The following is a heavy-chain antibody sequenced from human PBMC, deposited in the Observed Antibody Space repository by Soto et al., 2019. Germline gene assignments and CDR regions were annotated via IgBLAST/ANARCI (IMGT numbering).Heavy chain of an antibody. J-gene: IGHJ4*02. D-gene: IGHD1-26*01. CDR2: TSDDESRK. V-gene: IGHV3-30*04. CDR3: ARGAGSGSFLIDY. CDR1: GFTFSSYA. Sequence: ESVGGVVQPGRSLRLSCAASGFTFSSYAMHWVRQAPGKGLEWMAITSDDESRKYYADSVRGRFTISRDNSKNTLYLQMNSLRDEDTALFYCARGAGSGSFLIDYWGQGPLVTVSS.